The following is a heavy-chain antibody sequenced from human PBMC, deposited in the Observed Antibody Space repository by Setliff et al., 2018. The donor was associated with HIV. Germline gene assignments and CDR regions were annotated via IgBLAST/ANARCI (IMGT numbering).Heavy chain of an antibody. V-gene: IGHV4-59*01. D-gene: IGHD3-10*02. CDR3: ARDVRGFWALDS. J-gene: IGHJ4*02. CDR2: VYYTGGT. Sequence: KPSETLSLTCTVSGAPMIDNQWNWLRRSPGKGLEWMGYVYYTGGTTYNHSLESLVIISLDTPNNQFFLRMNSLTAAYTAVYYCARDVRGFWALDSWGPGTVVTVSS. CDR1: GAPMIDNQ.